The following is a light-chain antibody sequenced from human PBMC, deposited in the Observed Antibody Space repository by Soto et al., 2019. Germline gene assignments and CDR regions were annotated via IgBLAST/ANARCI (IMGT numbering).Light chain of an antibody. CDR1: SSDVGNYNL. J-gene: IGLJ3*02. CDR2: EGS. Sequence: QSALTQPASVSGSPGQSITMSCTGASSDVGNYNLVSWYQQHPGKAPKVMIYEGSKRPSGVSNRFSGSKSGNTASLTISGLKAEDEAEYYCCSYSGYGTWVFGEGTKLTVL. V-gene: IGLV2-23*01. CDR3: CSYSGYGTWV.